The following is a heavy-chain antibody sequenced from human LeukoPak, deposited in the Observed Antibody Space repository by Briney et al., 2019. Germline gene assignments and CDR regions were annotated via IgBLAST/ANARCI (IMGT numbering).Heavy chain of an antibody. CDR2: INPNSGGT. CDR3: ARASYYYDSSGYSYYFDY. CDR1: GYTFTGYY. Sequence: ASVKVSCKASGYTFTGYYMHWVGQAPGQGLEWMGRINPNSGGTNYAQKFQGRVTMTRDTSISTAYMELSRLRSDDTAVYYCARASYYYDSSGYSYYFDYWGQGTLVTVSS. J-gene: IGHJ4*02. V-gene: IGHV1-2*06. D-gene: IGHD3-22*01.